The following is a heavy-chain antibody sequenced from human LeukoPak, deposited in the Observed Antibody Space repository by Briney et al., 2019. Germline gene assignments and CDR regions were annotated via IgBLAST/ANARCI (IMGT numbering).Heavy chain of an antibody. V-gene: IGHV1-2*02. CDR2: INPNSGGT. CDR1: GYTFTVYY. D-gene: IGHD3-22*01. CDR3: ARDQREDSSGYYHDAFDI. Sequence: ASVTLSFKSSGYTFTVYYMHWVRQAPGQGLEWMGWINPNSGGTNYAQKFQGRVTMTRDTSISTAYMELSRLRSDDTAVYYCARDQREDSSGYYHDAFDIWGQGTMVTVSS. J-gene: IGHJ3*02.